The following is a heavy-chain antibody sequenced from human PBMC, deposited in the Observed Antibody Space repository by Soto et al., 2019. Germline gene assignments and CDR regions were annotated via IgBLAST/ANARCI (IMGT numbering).Heavy chain of an antibody. J-gene: IGHJ6*02. D-gene: IGHD2-8*01. CDR1: GASISGSYYY. Sequence: SETLSLTCPVSGASISGSYYYWSWIRQPPGKGLEWIGYRHYSGSTFYNPSLKSRVIISLDTSKNQFSLRLGSVAATDTAVYFCAREIRYCSNGVCSSSAMDVWGQGTTVTVSS. V-gene: IGHV4-30-4*01. CDR3: AREIRYCSNGVCSSSAMDV. CDR2: RHYSGST.